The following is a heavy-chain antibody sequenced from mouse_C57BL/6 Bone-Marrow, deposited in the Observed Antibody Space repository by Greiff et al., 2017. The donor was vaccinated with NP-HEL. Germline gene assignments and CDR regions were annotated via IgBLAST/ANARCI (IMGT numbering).Heavy chain of an antibody. CDR2: ISSGGSYT. CDR1: GFTFSSYG. Sequence: DVKLVESGGDLVKPGGSLKLSCAASGFTFSSYGMSWVRQTPDKRLEWVATISSGGSYTYYPDSVKGRFTISRDNAKNTLYLQMSSLKSEDTAMYYCARRDGYYDYWGQGTTLTVS. V-gene: IGHV5-6*02. J-gene: IGHJ2*01. D-gene: IGHD2-3*01. CDR3: ARRDGYYDY.